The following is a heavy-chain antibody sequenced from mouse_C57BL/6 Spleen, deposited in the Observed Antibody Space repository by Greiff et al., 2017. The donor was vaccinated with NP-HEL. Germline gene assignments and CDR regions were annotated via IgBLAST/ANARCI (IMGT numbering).Heavy chain of an antibody. CDR1: GYTFTDYY. Sequence: VQLQQPGPELVKPGASVKISCKASGYTFTDYYMNWVKQSHGKSLEWIGDINPNNGGTSYNQKFKVKATLTVDKSSSTAYMELRSLTSEYSAVYYCARLFEYDWYFDVWGTGTTVTVSS. J-gene: IGHJ1*03. D-gene: IGHD5-1*01. V-gene: IGHV1-26*01. CDR2: INPNNGGT. CDR3: ARLFEYDWYFDV.